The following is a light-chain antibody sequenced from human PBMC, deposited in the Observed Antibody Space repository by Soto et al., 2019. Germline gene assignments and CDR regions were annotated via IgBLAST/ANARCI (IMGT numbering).Light chain of an antibody. J-gene: IGKJ4*01. Sequence: DIPMTQSPSSLSASVGDRVTITCQASQDIGNSLNWYQQKPGKAPKLLIYGASHLETGVPSRFSGSGSGTAVTFPISSLQPEDFATYYCQQYNNYLPSLTFGGGTKLEIK. V-gene: IGKV1-33*01. CDR2: GAS. CDR1: QDIGNS. CDR3: QQYNNYLPSLT.